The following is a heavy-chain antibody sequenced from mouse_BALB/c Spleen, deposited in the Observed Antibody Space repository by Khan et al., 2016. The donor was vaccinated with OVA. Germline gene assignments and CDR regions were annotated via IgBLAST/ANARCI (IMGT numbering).Heavy chain of an antibody. Sequence: LVESGGGLVKPGGSLKLSCAASGFTFSSYAMSWVRQTPEKRLEWVATISSGDTYTYYPDSVKGRFTISRDNAKNTLYLQMSSLRSEDTAMYYCARPPITTVVATSYWFFDVWGAGTTVTVST. J-gene: IGHJ1*01. CDR2: ISSGDTYT. CDR3: ARPPITTVVATSYWFFDV. V-gene: IGHV5-9-3*01. D-gene: IGHD1-1*01. CDR1: GFTFSSYA.